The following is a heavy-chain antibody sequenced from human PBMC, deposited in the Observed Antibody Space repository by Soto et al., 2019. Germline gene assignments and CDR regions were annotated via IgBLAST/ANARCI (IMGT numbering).Heavy chain of an antibody. CDR1: GYTFTSYD. Sequence: QVQLVQSGAEVKKPGASVKVYCKASGYTFTSYDISWVRQAPGQGLEWMGWMSTSNGNTNYAQKLQGRVTMTTDTSTSTANMELRSLRPDDTAVYFCARDRNWVDPWGQGTLVTVS. V-gene: IGHV1-18*01. CDR2: MSTSNGNT. CDR3: ARDRNWVDP. J-gene: IGHJ5*02.